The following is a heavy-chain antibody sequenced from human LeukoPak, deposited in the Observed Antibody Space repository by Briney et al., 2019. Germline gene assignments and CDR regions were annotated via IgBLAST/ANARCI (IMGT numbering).Heavy chain of an antibody. Sequence: ASVKVSCKASGYTFIAYHMHWVRQAPGQGREWMGRIHPSSGATNYAQSFQGRVTLTRDTSINTAYMELSRLTSDDTAVYYCARDLPFEDWGQGTLVTVSS. J-gene: IGHJ4*02. CDR1: GYTFIAYH. V-gene: IGHV1-2*06. CDR3: ARDLPFED. CDR2: IHPSSGAT. D-gene: IGHD2/OR15-2a*01.